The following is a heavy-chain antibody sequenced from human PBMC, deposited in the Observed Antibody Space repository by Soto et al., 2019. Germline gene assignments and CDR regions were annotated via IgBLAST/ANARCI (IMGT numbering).Heavy chain of an antibody. CDR3: ARDRGYDYVWGSYRYAFDI. Sequence: PSETLSLTCTVSGGSISSYYWSWIRQPPGKGLEWIGYIYYSGSTNYNPSLKSRVTISVDTSKNQFSLKLSSVTAADTAVYYCARDRGYDYVWGSYRYAFDIWGQGTMVTV. D-gene: IGHD3-16*02. J-gene: IGHJ3*02. CDR1: GGSISSYY. V-gene: IGHV4-59*01. CDR2: IYYSGST.